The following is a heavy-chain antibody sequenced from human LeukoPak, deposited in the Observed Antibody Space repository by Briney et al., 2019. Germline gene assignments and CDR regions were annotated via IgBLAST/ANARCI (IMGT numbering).Heavy chain of an antibody. CDR2: IKQDGSEK. V-gene: IGHV3-7*01. Sequence: GGSLRLSCAASGFTFSSYWMSWVRQAPGKGLEWVANIKQDGSEKYYVDSVKGRFTISRDNAKNSLYLQMNSLRAEDTAVYYCARDSPMVRGVISGALRWVHWGQGTLVTVSS. J-gene: IGHJ4*02. CDR3: ARDSPMVRGVISGALRWVH. CDR1: GFTFSSYW. D-gene: IGHD3-10*01.